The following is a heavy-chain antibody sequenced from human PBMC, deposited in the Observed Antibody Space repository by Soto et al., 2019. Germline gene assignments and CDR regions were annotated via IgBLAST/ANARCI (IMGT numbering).Heavy chain of an antibody. CDR3: ARRAKGDIGNYFDY. V-gene: IGHV4-61*01. CDR1: GGSVSSGSYY. CDR2: IYYSGST. J-gene: IGHJ4*02. Sequence: PSETLSLTCTVSGGSVSSGSYYWSWIRQPPGRGLEWIAYIYYSGSTKYNPSLKSRVTISVDTSKNQFSLKVTSVTAVDTAVYYCARRAKGDIGNYFDYWGLGTLVTVSS. D-gene: IGHD2-21*01.